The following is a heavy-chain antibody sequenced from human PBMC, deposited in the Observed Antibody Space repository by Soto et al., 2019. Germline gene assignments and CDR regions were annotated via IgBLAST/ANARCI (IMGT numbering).Heavy chain of an antibody. V-gene: IGHV4-34*01. CDR1: GGSFSGYY. Sequence: SETLSLTCAVYGGSFSGYYWSWIRQPPGKGLEWIGEINHSGSTNYNPSLKSRVTISVDTSKNQFSLKLSSVTAADTAVYYCARDEIAARRRWVDYYYYMEVWGKGTTVTVSS. CDR3: ARDEIAARRRWVDYYYYMEV. D-gene: IGHD6-6*01. CDR2: INHSGST. J-gene: IGHJ6*03.